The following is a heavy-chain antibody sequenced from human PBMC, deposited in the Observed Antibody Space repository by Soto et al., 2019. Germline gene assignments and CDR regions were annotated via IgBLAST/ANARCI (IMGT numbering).Heavy chain of an antibody. CDR3: ARGLGYCSGGSCQPLVYFDS. J-gene: IGHJ4*02. CDR2: ISAYNGNT. V-gene: IGHV1-18*01. D-gene: IGHD2-15*01. CDR1: GYTFTSYG. Sequence: QVQLVQSGAEVKKPGASVKVSCKASGYTFTSYGISWVRQAPGQGLEWMGWISAYNGNTNYAQKLQGRVTRTTDTSTSTAYMELRSLRSDDKAVYYCARGLGYCSGGSCQPLVYFDSWGQGTLVTVSS.